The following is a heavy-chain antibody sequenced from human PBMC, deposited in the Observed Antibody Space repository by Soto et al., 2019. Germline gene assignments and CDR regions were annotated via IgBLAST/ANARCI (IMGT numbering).Heavy chain of an antibody. CDR1: GFTFRVYA. D-gene: IGHD2-21*02. CDR3: ASLGVGDWANYYYYYGMDV. CDR2: VTANGGST. J-gene: IGHJ6*02. V-gene: IGHV3-23*01. Sequence: PGGSLRLSCAATGFTFRVYAMTWVRQAPGKGLEWVSAVTANGGSTYSADSVKGRFTISRDNSKNTLFLQMNSLRAEDTAVYYCASLGVGDWANYYYYYGMDVWGQGTTVTVSS.